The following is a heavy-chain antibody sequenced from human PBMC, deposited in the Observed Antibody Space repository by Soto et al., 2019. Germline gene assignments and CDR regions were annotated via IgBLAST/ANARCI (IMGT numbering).Heavy chain of an antibody. D-gene: IGHD5-12*01. J-gene: IGHJ5*02. CDR2: IYWNDDK. CDR3: AHTLEYSGYDTIQTDYGDYDWWFDP. CDR1: GFSLSTSGVG. Sequence: SGPTLVKPTQTLTLTCTFSGFSLSTSGVGVGWIRQPPGKALEWLALIYWNDDKRYSPSLKSRLTITKDTSKNQVVLTMTNMDPVDTATYYCAHTLEYSGYDTIQTDYGDYDWWFDPWGQGTLVTVSS. V-gene: IGHV2-5*01.